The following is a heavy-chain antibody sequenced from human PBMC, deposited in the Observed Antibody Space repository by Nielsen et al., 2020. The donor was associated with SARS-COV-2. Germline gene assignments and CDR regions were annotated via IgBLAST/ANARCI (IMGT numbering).Heavy chain of an antibody. J-gene: IGHJ4*02. Sequence: GESLKISCAASGFTFSSYSMNWVRQAPGKGLEWVSYISSSSSTIYYADSVKGRFTISRDNAKNSLYLQMNSLGAEDTAVYYCARGVTTYDYWGQGTLVTVSS. V-gene: IGHV3-48*01. CDR2: ISSSSSTI. D-gene: IGHD4-17*01. CDR1: GFTFSSYS. CDR3: ARGVTTYDY.